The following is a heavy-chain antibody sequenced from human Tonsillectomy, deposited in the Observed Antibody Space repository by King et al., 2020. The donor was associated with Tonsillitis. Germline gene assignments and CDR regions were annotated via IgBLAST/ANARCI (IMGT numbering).Heavy chain of an antibody. J-gene: IGHJ4*02. CDR2: IYYSGST. CDR3: ARALGNQLPYPFAVDY. Sequence: QLQESGPGLVKPSETLSLTCTVSRGSISSYYWSWIRQPPGKGLEWIGYIYYSGSTNYNPSLKSRFTISVDTSKNQFSLKLSFVTAADTAVYYCARALGNQLPYPFAVDYWGQGTLVTVSS. CDR1: RGSISSYY. D-gene: IGHD2-2*01. V-gene: IGHV4-59*01.